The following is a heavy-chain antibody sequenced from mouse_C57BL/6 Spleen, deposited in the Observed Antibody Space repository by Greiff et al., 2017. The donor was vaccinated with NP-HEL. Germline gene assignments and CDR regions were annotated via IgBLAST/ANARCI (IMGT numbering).Heavy chain of an antibody. Sequence: VQGVESGPELVKPGASVKLSCKASGYTFTSYDINWVKQRPGQGLEWIGWIYPRDGSTKYNEKFKGKATLTVDTSSSTAYMELHSLTSEDSAVYFCARSDSNRDYYAMDYWGQGTSVTVSS. D-gene: IGHD2-5*01. CDR2: IYPRDGST. J-gene: IGHJ4*01. CDR1: GYTFTSYD. CDR3: ARSDSNRDYYAMDY. V-gene: IGHV1-85*01.